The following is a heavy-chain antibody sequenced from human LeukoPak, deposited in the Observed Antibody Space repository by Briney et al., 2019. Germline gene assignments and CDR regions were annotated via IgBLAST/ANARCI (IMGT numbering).Heavy chain of an antibody. CDR1: GYTFTSYG. CDR2: IIPIFGTA. D-gene: IGHD2-15*01. J-gene: IGHJ4*02. V-gene: IGHV1-69*13. Sequence: SVKVSCKASGYTFTSYGISWVRQAPGQGLEWMGGIIPIFGTANYAQKFQGRVTITADESTSTAYMELSSLRSEDTAVYYCAGDLRCCSGGSCNDYWGQGTLVTVSS. CDR3: AGDLRCCSGGSCNDY.